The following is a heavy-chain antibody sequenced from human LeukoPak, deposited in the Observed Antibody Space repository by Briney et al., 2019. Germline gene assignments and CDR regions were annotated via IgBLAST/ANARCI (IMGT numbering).Heavy chain of an antibody. CDR3: ARTSIAVAGSYDFDY. V-gene: IGHV4-59*08. D-gene: IGHD6-19*01. Sequence: PSETLSLTCAVYGGSFSGYYWSWIRQPPGKGLEWIGYIYYSGSTNYNPSLKSRVTISVDTSKNQFSLKLSSVTAADTAVYYCARTSIAVAGSYDFDYWGQGTLVTVFS. CDR2: IYYSGST. CDR1: GGSFSGYY. J-gene: IGHJ4*02.